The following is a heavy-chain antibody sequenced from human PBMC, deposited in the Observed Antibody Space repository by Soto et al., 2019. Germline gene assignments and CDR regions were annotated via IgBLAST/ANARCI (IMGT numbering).Heavy chain of an antibody. V-gene: IGHV4-31*01. D-gene: IGHD5-18*01. CDR3: ARGSRSGRDGYNDFDY. CDR2: IYYSGST. J-gene: IGHJ4*01. CDR1: GGSISSGGYY. Sequence: VQLQESGPGLVKPSQTLSLTCTVSGGSISSGGYYWSWLRQHPGKGMEWIGYIYYSGSTYYNPSLWCLVTISVDTSKNQFSLKLSSVTAADTAVYYCARGSRSGRDGYNDFDYWGHGTLVTVSA.